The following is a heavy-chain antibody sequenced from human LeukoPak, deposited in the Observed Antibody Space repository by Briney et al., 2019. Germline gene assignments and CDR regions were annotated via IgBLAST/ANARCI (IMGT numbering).Heavy chain of an antibody. J-gene: IGHJ4*02. CDR1: GFTFGSYQ. V-gene: IGHV3-33*06. CDR3: AKDPYMSSTALDY. CDR2: IWYDGSNK. Sequence: GGSLRLSCTVSGFTFGSYQMNWIRQAPGKGLEWVALIWYDGSNKYYADSVKGRFTISRDNFNNTLYLQMNSLRVEDTAVYYCAKDPYMSSTALDYWGQGTLVTVSS. D-gene: IGHD6-6*01.